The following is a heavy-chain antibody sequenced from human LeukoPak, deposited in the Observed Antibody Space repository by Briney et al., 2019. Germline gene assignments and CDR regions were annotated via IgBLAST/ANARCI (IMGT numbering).Heavy chain of an antibody. J-gene: IGHJ4*02. D-gene: IGHD6-19*01. CDR2: IYSGGST. CDR1: GFTVSSNY. Sequence: GGSLRLSCAASGFTVSSNYMSWVRQAPGKGLEWVSVIYSGGSTYYADSVKGRFTISRDNSKNTLYLQMNSLRAEDTAVYYCAKAVAGTVSGGDYWGQGTLVTVSS. CDR3: AKAVAGTVSGGDY. V-gene: IGHV3-53*05.